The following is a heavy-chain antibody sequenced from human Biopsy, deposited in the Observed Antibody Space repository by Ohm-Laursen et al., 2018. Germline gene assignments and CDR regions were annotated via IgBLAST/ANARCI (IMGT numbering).Heavy chain of an antibody. CDR3: ARTPILIVSAGLVYRHRRHLQGMDV. V-gene: IGHV2-70*11. J-gene: IGHJ6*02. CDR1: GFLLSARGMC. CDR2: VDWDDYK. D-gene: IGHD6-13*01. Sequence: TQTLTLTCSFSGFLLSARGMCVSWIRQAPGKALEWLARVDWDDYKDYSASLQTKLSISKDTPNGQVVLTVNNVDPADTATYYCARTPILIVSAGLVYRHRRHLQGMDVWGQGIAVTVS.